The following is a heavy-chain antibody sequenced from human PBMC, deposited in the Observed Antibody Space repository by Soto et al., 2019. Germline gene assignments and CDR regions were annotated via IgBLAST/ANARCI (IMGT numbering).Heavy chain of an antibody. Sequence: SETLALTCGVYGGSFSGYQLNGIRQSPGQGLEWIGEINHSGTTKYNPSLESRINLSVDTSKKQFSLKMFSVTAADTAIYYRARGWRFDPWGPGTQVTVSS. CDR1: GGSFSGYQ. CDR3: ARGWRFDP. D-gene: IGHD1-1*01. J-gene: IGHJ5*02. V-gene: IGHV4-34*01. CDR2: INHSGTT.